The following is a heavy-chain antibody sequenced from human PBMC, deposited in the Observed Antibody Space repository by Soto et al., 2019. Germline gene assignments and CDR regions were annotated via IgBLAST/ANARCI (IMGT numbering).Heavy chain of an antibody. Sequence: SETLSLTCAVYGGSFSGYYWSWIRQPPGKGLEWIGEINHSGSTNYNPSLKSRVTISVGTSKNQFSLKLSSVTAADTAVYYCASSGYCSSTSCYGPTGDYYYYYYMDVWGKGTTVTVSS. CDR3: ASSGYCSSTSCYGPTGDYYYYYYMDV. V-gene: IGHV4-34*01. J-gene: IGHJ6*03. D-gene: IGHD2-2*01. CDR2: INHSGST. CDR1: GGSFSGYY.